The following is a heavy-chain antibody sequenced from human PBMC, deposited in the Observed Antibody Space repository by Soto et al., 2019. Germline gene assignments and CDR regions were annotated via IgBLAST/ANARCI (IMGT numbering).Heavy chain of an antibody. Sequence: PGGALRLSCAASGFTFSSSWMHWVRQSPGKGLVWVSRINSDWNITDYADSVKGRFTISSNNANTTLYLQINSLRAEDTAVYYCARGGHSSGWYPFWGQGTLVTVSS. D-gene: IGHD6-19*01. J-gene: IGHJ4*02. CDR3: ARGGHSSGWYPF. CDR2: INSDWNIT. CDR1: GFTFSSSW. V-gene: IGHV3-74*01.